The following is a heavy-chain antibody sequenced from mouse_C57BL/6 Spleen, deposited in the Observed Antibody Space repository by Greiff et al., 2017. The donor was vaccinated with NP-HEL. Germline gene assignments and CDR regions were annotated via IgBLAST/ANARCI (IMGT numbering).Heavy chain of an antibody. V-gene: IGHV1-42*01. Sequence: EVQLQQSGPELVKPGASVKISCKASGYSFTGYYMNWVKLSPEKSLEWIGEINPSTGGTTYNQKFKAKATLTVDKSSSTAYMQLKSLTSEDSAVYYCARDGSSYWFAYWGQGTLVTVSA. J-gene: IGHJ3*01. CDR2: INPSTGGT. CDR3: ARDGSSYWFAY. CDR1: GYSFTGYY. D-gene: IGHD1-1*01.